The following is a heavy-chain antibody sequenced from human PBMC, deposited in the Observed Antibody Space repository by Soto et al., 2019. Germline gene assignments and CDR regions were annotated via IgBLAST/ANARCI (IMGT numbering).Heavy chain of an antibody. CDR1: GFTFSSYA. CDR2: ISYDGSNK. J-gene: IGHJ4*02. Sequence: QVQLVESGGGVVQPGRSLRLSCAASGFTFSSYAMHWVRQAPGKGLEWVAVISYDGSNKYYADSVKGRFTISRDNSKNTLYLQMNSLRAEDTAVYYCARVSSSSPVYYFDYWGQGTLVTVSS. D-gene: IGHD6-6*01. V-gene: IGHV3-30-3*01. CDR3: ARVSSSSPVYYFDY.